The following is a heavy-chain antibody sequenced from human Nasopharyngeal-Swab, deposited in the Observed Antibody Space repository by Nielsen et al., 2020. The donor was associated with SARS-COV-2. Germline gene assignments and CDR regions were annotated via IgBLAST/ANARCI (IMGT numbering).Heavy chain of an antibody. CDR2: ISYDGSHK. Sequence: GESLKISCAASGFTFSSYAMHWVRQAPGKGLEWVAVISYDGSHKYYADSVKGRFTISRDNSKNTLYLQMNSLRAEDTAVYYCAREGGAGMDVWGQGTTVTVSS. CDR3: AREGGAGMDV. V-gene: IGHV3-30*04. D-gene: IGHD3-16*01. J-gene: IGHJ6*02. CDR1: GFTFSSYA.